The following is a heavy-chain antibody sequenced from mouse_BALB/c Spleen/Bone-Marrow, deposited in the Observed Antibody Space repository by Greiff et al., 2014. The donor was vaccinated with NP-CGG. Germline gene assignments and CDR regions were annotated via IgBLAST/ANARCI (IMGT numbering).Heavy chain of an antibody. V-gene: IGHV14-3*02. J-gene: IGHJ2*01. CDR3: ATDSSGYLDY. Sequence: EVKLEESGAELVKPGASVKLSCTASGFNIKDTYMHWVKQRPEQGLEWIGRIDPANGNTKYDPKFQGKVTITADTSSNTAYLQLSSLTSEDTAVYYCATDSSGYLDYWGQGTTLTVSS. CDR1: GFNIKDTY. CDR2: IDPANGNT. D-gene: IGHD3-2*01.